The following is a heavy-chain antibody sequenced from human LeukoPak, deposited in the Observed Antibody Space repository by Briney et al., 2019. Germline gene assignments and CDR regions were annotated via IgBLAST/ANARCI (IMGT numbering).Heavy chain of an antibody. Sequence: PGRSLRLSCAASGFTFSSYGMHWVRQAPGKGLDWVAVISYDGSNKYYTDSVKGRFTISRDNSKNTLYLQMNSLRAEDTAVYYCAKDPTKQWLVPDFDYWGQGTLVTVSS. D-gene: IGHD6-19*01. CDR2: ISYDGSNK. CDR3: AKDPTKQWLVPDFDY. J-gene: IGHJ4*02. V-gene: IGHV3-30*18. CDR1: GFTFSSYG.